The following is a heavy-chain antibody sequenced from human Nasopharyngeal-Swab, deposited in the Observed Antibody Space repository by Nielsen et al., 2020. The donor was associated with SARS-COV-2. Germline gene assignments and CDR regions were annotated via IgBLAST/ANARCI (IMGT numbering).Heavy chain of an antibody. J-gene: IGHJ4*02. Sequence: APGKGLEWVANIRQDGGEIYYVDSVKGRFTISRDNAKNSLYLQMNSLRAEDTAVYYCARAIGALAAYWGQGTLVTVSS. V-gene: IGHV3-7*04. CDR2: IRQDGGEI. D-gene: IGHD2-15*01. CDR3: ARAIGALAAY.